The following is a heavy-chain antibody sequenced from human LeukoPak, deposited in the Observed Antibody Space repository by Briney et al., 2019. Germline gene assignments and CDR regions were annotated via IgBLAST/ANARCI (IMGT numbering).Heavy chain of an antibody. J-gene: IGHJ4*02. V-gene: IGHV3-48*03. Sequence: GGSLRLSCAASGFTFSSYEMNWVRQAPGKGLEWVSYISDGGGTKFYADSVKGRFTISRDNSRNSLYLHMNNLRAEDTALYYCASRGLYYDYVYGYWGQGTLVTVSS. CDR2: ISDGGGTK. CDR1: GFTFSSYE. CDR3: ASRGLYYDYVYGY. D-gene: IGHD3-16*01.